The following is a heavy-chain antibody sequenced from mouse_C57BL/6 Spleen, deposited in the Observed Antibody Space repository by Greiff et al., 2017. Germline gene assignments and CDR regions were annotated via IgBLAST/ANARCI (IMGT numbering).Heavy chain of an antibody. D-gene: IGHD2-10*02. J-gene: IGHJ4*01. CDR3: AREGYGQGAMDY. CDR1: GYAFSSSW. V-gene: IGHV1-82*01. CDR2: IYPGDGDT. Sequence: VQLQQSGPELVKPGASVKISCKASGYAFSSSWMNWVKQRPGKGLEWLGRIYPGDGDTNYNGKFKGKATLTADKSSSTAYMQLSSLTSEDSAVYFCAREGYGQGAMDYWGQGTSVTVSS.